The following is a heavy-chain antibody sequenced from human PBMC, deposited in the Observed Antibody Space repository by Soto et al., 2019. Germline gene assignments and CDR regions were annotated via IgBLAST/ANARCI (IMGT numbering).Heavy chain of an antibody. V-gene: IGHV5-10-1*01. D-gene: IGHD2-15*01. CDR1: GYSFTSYW. CDR2: IDPSDSYT. CDR3: ARRGGYCSGGSCMWGDWFDP. J-gene: IGHJ5*02. Sequence: PGESLKISCKGSGYSFTSYWISWVRQMPGKGLEWMGRIDPSDSYTNYSPSFQGHVTISADKSISTAYLQWSSLKASDTAMYYCARRGGYCSGGSCMWGDWFDPWGKGPLVTVSS.